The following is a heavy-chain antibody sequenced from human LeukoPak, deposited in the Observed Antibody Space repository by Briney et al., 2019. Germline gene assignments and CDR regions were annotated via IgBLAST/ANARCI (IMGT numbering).Heavy chain of an antibody. CDR2: IYHSGST. J-gene: IGHJ4*02. CDR1: GGSISSGGYY. CDR3: ARDGATVATPFFDY. Sequence: SETLSLTCTVSGGSISSGGYYWSWIRQPPGKGLEWIGYIYHSGSTYYNPSLKSRVTISVDRSKNQFSLKLSSVTAADTAVYYCARDGATVATPFFDYWGQGTLVTVSS. D-gene: IGHD4-17*01. V-gene: IGHV4-30-2*01.